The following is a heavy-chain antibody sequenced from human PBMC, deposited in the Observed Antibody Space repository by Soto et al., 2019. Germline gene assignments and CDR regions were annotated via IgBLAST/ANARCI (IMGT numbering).Heavy chain of an antibody. D-gene: IGHD3-22*01. CDR2: IYYSGST. Sequence: LSLTCTVSGGSISSYYWSWIRQPPGKGLEWIGYIYYSGSTNYNPSLKSRVTISVDTSKNQFSLKLSSVTAADTAVYYCARVLDYYDSSGYLDYWGQGTLVTVSS. V-gene: IGHV4-59*01. CDR1: GGSISSYY. CDR3: ARVLDYYDSSGYLDY. J-gene: IGHJ4*02.